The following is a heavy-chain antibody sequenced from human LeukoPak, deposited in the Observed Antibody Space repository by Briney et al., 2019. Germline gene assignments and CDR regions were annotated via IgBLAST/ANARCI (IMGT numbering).Heavy chain of an antibody. D-gene: IGHD2-2*01. V-gene: IGHV3-9*01. Sequence: GGSLRLSCAASGFTLGDYGMHWVRQVPGKGLEWVSGISWNSGSIAYADSVKGRFTISRDNAKNSVYLQMNSLRDEDTAFYYCAKDMTKVDYYFDYWGQGTLVTVSS. J-gene: IGHJ4*02. CDR2: ISWNSGSI. CDR1: GFTLGDYG. CDR3: AKDMTKVDYYFDY.